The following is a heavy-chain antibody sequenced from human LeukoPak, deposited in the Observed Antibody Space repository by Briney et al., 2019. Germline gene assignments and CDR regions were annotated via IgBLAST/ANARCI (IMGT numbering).Heavy chain of an antibody. V-gene: IGHV4-59*01. D-gene: IGHD3-22*01. CDR1: GGSISSYY. J-gene: IGHJ4*02. CDR3: ARTGTYYYDSSGYKDYFDY. CDR2: IFYSGST. Sequence: SETLSLTCTVSGGSISSYYWSWIRQPPGKGLEWIGYIFYSGSTNYNPSFKSRVTISVDTSKNQFSLKLSSVTAADTAVYYCARTGTYYYDSSGYKDYFDYWGQGTLVTVSS.